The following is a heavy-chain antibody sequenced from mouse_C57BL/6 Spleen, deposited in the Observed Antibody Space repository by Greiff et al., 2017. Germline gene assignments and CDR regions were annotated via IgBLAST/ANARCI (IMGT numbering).Heavy chain of an antibody. V-gene: IGHV5-17*01. CDR3: AKLGPMDY. CDR2: ISSGGSTI. D-gene: IGHD4-1*01. CDR1: GFTFSDYG. J-gene: IGHJ2*02. Sequence: EVKLVESGGGLVKPGGSLKLSCAASGFTFSDYGMHWVRQAPEKGLEWVAYISSGGSTIYYTDTVKGRFTISRDNAKNTLFLQMTSLRSEDTAMYYCAKLGPMDYWGQGTSLTVSS.